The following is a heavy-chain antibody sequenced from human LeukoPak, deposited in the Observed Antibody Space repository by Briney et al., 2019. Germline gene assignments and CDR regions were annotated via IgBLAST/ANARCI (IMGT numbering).Heavy chain of an antibody. CDR2: ISSSSSTI. J-gene: IGHJ4*02. CDR3: ARVSYRPHVDTAIVTPLSDY. CDR1: GFTFSSYS. Sequence: GGSLRLSCAASGFTFSSYSMNWVRQAPGKGLEWVSYISSSSSTIYYADSVKGRFTISRDNAKNSLYLQMNSLRAEDTAVYYCARVSYRPHVDTAIVTPLSDYWGQGTLVTVSS. D-gene: IGHD5-18*01. V-gene: IGHV3-48*01.